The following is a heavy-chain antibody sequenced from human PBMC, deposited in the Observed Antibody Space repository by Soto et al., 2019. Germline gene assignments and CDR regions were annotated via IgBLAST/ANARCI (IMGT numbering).Heavy chain of an antibody. D-gene: IGHD6-6*01. CDR2: ISSSSSYI. J-gene: IGHJ5*02. V-gene: IGHV3-21*01. CDR1: GFTFSSYS. Sequence: GGSLRLSCAASGFTFSSYSMNWFRQAPGKGLEWVSSISSSSSYIYYADSVKGRFTISRDNAKNSLYLQMNSLRAEDTAVYYGARGSIAARPYWFDPWGQGTLFTVSS. CDR3: ARGSIAARPYWFDP.